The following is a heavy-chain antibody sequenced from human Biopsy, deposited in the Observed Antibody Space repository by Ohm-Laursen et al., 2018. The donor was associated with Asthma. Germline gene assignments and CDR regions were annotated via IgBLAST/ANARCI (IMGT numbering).Heavy chain of an antibody. CDR2: ISWNSGSI. CDR3: AKGEWELLEANFDY. D-gene: IGHD1-26*01. J-gene: IGHJ4*02. Sequence: SLRLSCTASGFTFDDYAMHWVRQAPGKGLEWVSGISWNSGSICYADSVKGRFTISRDNAKNSLYLQMNSLRAEDTALYYCAKGEWELLEANFDYWGQGTLVTVSS. CDR1: GFTFDDYA. V-gene: IGHV3-9*01.